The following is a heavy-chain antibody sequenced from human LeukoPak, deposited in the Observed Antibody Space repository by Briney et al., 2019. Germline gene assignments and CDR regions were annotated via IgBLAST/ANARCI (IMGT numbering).Heavy chain of an antibody. V-gene: IGHV4-61*02. Sequence: PSETLSLTCTVSGGSISSGSYYWSWIRQPAGKGLEWIGRIYTSGSTNYNPSLKSRVTISVDTSKNQFSLKLSSVTAADTAVYYCARTTGYSSSWYHLGAYYYDSSGPPSRFDPWGQGTLVTVSS. CDR1: GGSISSGSYY. J-gene: IGHJ5*02. CDR2: IYTSGST. D-gene: IGHD3-22*01. CDR3: ARTTGYSSSWYHLGAYYYDSSGPPSRFDP.